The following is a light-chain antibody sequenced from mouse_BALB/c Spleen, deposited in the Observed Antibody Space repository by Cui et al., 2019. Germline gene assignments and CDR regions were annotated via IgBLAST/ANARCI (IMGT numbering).Light chain of an antibody. CDR2: STS. Sequence: QIVPPQSTAIMFASLGEAITLTCSASSSVSYMHWYQQKSGTSPKLLIYSTSNLASGVPSRFSGSGSGTFYSLTISSVEAEDAADYYCHQWSSYPWTFGGGTKLEIK. J-gene: IGKJ1*01. V-gene: IGKV4-80*01. CDR1: SSVSY. CDR3: HQWSSYPWT.